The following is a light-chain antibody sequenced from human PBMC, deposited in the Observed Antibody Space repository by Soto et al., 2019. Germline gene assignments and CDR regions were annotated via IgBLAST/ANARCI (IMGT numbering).Light chain of an antibody. Sequence: AIQMTQSPSSLSASVGDRVTITCRASQGIRNELGWYQQKPGKAPKLLIYAASTLERGVPSRFSGSESGTDFTLTISSLQPEDFATYYCLQDYNYPYTFGQGTKLEIK. J-gene: IGKJ2*01. V-gene: IGKV1-6*01. CDR3: LQDYNYPYT. CDR2: AAS. CDR1: QGIRNE.